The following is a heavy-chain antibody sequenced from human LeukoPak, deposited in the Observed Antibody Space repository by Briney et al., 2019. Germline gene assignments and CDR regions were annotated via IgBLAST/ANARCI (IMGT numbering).Heavy chain of an antibody. CDR3: AKVTATATSSSNFDY. D-gene: IGHD2-15*01. Sequence: GGSLRLSCAASGFTFSSYAMSWVRKAPGKGLEWVSAISGSGGSTYYADSVKGRFTISRDNSKNTLYLQMNSLRAEDTAVYYCAKVTATATSSSNFDYWGQGTLVTVSS. V-gene: IGHV3-23*01. CDR1: GFTFSSYA. J-gene: IGHJ4*02. CDR2: ISGSGGST.